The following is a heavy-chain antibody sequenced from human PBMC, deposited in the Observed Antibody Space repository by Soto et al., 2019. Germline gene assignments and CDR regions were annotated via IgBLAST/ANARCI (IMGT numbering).Heavy chain of an antibody. CDR3: AREFGYYYDSSGYYPPAYTDY. Sequence: ASVKVSCKASGYTFTSYAMHWVRQAPGQRLEWMGWINAGNGNTKYSQKFQGRVTITRDTSASTAYMGLSSLRSEDTAVYYFAREFGYYYDSSGYYPPAYTDYWGQGTLVTVSS. V-gene: IGHV1-3*01. CDR1: GYTFTSYA. J-gene: IGHJ4*02. D-gene: IGHD3-22*01. CDR2: INAGNGNT.